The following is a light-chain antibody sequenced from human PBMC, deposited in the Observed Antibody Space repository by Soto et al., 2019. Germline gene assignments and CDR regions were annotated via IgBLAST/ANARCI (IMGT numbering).Light chain of an antibody. CDR1: QSISSW. Sequence: DIRMTQSPSTLSASVGDRVTITCRASQSISSWLAWYQHKPGKAPKVLIYKASTLESGVPSRFSGSGSGTEFTLTISSLQPDDFATDYCQHYNTYPLTIGGGTKVEIK. V-gene: IGKV1-5*03. J-gene: IGKJ4*01. CDR3: QHYNTYPLT. CDR2: KAS.